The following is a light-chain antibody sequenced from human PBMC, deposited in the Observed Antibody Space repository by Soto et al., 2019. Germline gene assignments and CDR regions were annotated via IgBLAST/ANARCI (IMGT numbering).Light chain of an antibody. CDR2: GAS. J-gene: IGKJ5*01. Sequence: NVWKELAGGRSIPPPKRPTHSCRASQSVTSNNLAWYQQKPGQAPRLLIYGASSRATGIPDRFSGSGSGTDFTLTISILEHETSAEYECQPYESPPIALRHATRLEVK. V-gene: IGKV3-20*01. CDR1: QSVTSNN. CDR3: QPYESPPIA.